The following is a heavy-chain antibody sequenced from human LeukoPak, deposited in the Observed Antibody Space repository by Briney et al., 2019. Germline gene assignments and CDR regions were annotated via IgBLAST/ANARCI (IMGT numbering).Heavy chain of an antibody. D-gene: IGHD3-9*01. CDR2: INHSGST. CDR3: ARRYFDSYYYMDV. J-gene: IGHJ6*03. Sequence: PSETLSLTCAVYGGSFSGYYWSWIRQPPGKGLEWIGEINHSGSTNYNPSLKSRVTISVDMSKNQFSLRLSSVTAADMAVYYCARRYFDSYYYMDVWGKGTTVTISS. CDR1: GGSFSGYY. V-gene: IGHV4-34*01.